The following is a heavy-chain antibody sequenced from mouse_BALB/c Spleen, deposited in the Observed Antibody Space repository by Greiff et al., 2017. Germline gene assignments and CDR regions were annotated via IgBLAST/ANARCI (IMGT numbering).Heavy chain of an antibody. CDR3: ARSRYDYDFYYAMDY. Sequence: EVMLVESGGGLVQPGGSRKLSCAASGFTFSSFGMHWVRQAPEKGLEWVAYISSGSSTIYYADTVKGRFTISRDNPKNTLFLQMTSLRSEDTAMYYCARSRYDYDFYYAMDYWGQGTSVTVSS. J-gene: IGHJ4*01. CDR2: ISSGSSTI. D-gene: IGHD2-4*01. V-gene: IGHV5-17*02. CDR1: GFTFSSFG.